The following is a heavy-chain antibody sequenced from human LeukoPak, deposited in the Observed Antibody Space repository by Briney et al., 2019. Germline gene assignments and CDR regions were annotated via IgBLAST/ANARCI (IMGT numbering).Heavy chain of an antibody. J-gene: IGHJ4*02. D-gene: IGHD6-19*01. CDR3: SRVGSSGWPNYFDS. CDR2: IGTSGDT. CDR1: GFTFSSYD. V-gene: IGHV3-13*04. Sequence: GGSLRLSCAASGFTFSSYDMHWVRQATGKGLEWVSVIGTSGDTYYAGSVKCRFTIYGENAKHSLYLQMNSLAAGDTAVYFCSRVGSSGWPNYFDSWGQGTLVTVSS.